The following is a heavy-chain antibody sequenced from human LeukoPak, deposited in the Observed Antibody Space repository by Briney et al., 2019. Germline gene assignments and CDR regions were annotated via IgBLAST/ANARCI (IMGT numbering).Heavy chain of an antibody. CDR1: GFTFSTYA. V-gene: IGHV3-64*01. CDR2: IGSNGGIT. J-gene: IGHJ4*02. D-gene: IGHD6-19*01. CDR3: ARGIPVAGHTVPDY. Sequence: GGSLRLSCAASGFTFSTYAMHWVRQAPGEGLEYVSAIGSNGGITYYANSVRGRFTISRDNSKNTLYLQKGSLRTEDMAVYYCARGIPVAGHTVPDYWGQGTLVTVSS.